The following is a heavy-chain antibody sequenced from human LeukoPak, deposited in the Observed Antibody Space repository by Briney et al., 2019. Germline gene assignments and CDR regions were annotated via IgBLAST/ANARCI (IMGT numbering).Heavy chain of an antibody. CDR2: ISGSGGST. CDR1: GFTFSSYA. Sequence: KPGGSLRLSCAASGFTFSSYAMSWVRQAPGKGLEWVSAISGSGGSTYYADSVKGRFTISRDNSKNTLYLQMNSLRAEDTAVYYCVRMLPYYYDSSGYYYFDYWGQGTLVTVSS. V-gene: IGHV3-23*01. CDR3: VRMLPYYYDSSGYYYFDY. J-gene: IGHJ4*02. D-gene: IGHD3-22*01.